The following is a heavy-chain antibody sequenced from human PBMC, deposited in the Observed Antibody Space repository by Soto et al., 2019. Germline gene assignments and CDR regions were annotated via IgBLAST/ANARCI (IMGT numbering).Heavy chain of an antibody. J-gene: IGHJ3*02. V-gene: IGHV1-8*01. CDR2: MNPNSGNT. D-gene: IGHD1-26*01. CDR1: GYTFSSYD. Sequence: QVQLVQSGAEVKKPGASVKVSCKTPGYTFSSYDINWVRPATGHGLEWMGWMNPNSGNTAYAQKFQSRVTMTRNTSVSTAYMELSSLRSEDTAVYYSATEKSSGACDIWGQCTMVTLSS. CDR3: ATEKSSGACDI.